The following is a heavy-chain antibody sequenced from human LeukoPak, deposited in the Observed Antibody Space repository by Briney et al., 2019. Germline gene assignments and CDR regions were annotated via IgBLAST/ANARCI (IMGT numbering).Heavy chain of an antibody. V-gene: IGHV4-30-2*01. Sequence: PSETLSLTCAVSGCSISSGGYSWSWIRQPPGKGLEWIGYIYHSGSTYYNPSLKSRVTISVDRSKNQFSLKLSSVTAADTAVYYCARVNVVGATRSLDYYGMDVGGQGTTVTV. CDR1: GCSISSGGYS. CDR3: ARVNVVGATRSLDYYGMDV. D-gene: IGHD1-26*01. CDR2: IYHSGST. J-gene: IGHJ6*02.